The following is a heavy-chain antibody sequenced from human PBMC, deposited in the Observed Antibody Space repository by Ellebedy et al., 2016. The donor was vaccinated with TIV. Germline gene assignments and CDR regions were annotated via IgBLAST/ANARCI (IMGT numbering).Heavy chain of an antibody. CDR1: GFSFGSYW. V-gene: IGHV3-7*03. Sequence: GGSLRLSCAASGFSFGSYWMLWVRQPPGKGLEWVANIKQDGSEKYYVDSVKGRFTISRDNAKNSLYLQMNSLRAEDTAVYYCARDIGDSSGYWGQGTLVTVSS. CDR2: IKQDGSEK. J-gene: IGHJ4*02. CDR3: ARDIGDSSGY. D-gene: IGHD2-21*02.